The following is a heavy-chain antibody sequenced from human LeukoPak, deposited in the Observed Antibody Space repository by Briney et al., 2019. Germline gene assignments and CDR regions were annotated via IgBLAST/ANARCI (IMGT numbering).Heavy chain of an antibody. D-gene: IGHD1-26*01. CDR3: AKGRNQWELLPEFDY. J-gene: IGHJ4*02. V-gene: IGHV3-23*01. CDR2: ISGSGGST. CDR1: GFTFSSYD. Sequence: GGSLRLSCAASGFTFSSYDMSWVRQAPGKGLEWVSAISGSGGSTYYADSVKGRFTISRDNSKNTLYLQMNSLRAEDTAVYYCAKGRNQWELLPEFDYWGQGTLVTVSS.